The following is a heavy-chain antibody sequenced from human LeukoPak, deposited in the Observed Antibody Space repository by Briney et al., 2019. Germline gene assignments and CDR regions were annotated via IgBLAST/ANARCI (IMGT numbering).Heavy chain of an antibody. J-gene: IGHJ3*02. D-gene: IGHD6-19*01. V-gene: IGHV3-15*01. Sequence: GGSLRLSSAASGFTFSNAWMSWVRQAPGKGLEWVGRIKSKTDGGTTDYAAPVKGRFTISRDDSKNMLYLQMNSLKAEDTAVYYCTTRSGRMSSGWFRYPGLNAFDIWGQGTMVTVSS. CDR1: GFTFSNAW. CDR3: TTRSGRMSSGWFRYPGLNAFDI. CDR2: IKSKTDGGTT.